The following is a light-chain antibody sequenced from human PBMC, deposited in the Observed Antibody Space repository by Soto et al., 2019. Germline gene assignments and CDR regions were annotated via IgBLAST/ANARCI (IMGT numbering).Light chain of an antibody. CDR1: RSDVGTYNY. CDR2: EVS. CDR3: SSYTASSALVI. V-gene: IGLV2-14*01. Sequence: SVLTQPASVSGSPGQSITISCTGARSDVGTYNYVSWYQQHPGKAPKLMIYEVSNRPSGVSNRFSGSKYGNTASLTISGLQAEDEADYYCSSYTASSALVIFGEGT. J-gene: IGLJ2*01.